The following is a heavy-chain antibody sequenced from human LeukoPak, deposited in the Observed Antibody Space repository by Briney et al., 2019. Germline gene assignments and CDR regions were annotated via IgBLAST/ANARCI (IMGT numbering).Heavy chain of an antibody. Sequence: SETLSLTCTVSGGSISSYYWSWIRQPPGKGLEWIGYIYYSGSTNYNPSLKSRVTISVDTSKNQFSLKLSSVTAADTAVYYCAGTPAASIYPYYFDYWGQGTLVTVSS. J-gene: IGHJ4*02. CDR3: AGTPAASIYPYYFDY. CDR2: IYYSGST. CDR1: GGSISSYY. V-gene: IGHV4-59*01. D-gene: IGHD2-2*01.